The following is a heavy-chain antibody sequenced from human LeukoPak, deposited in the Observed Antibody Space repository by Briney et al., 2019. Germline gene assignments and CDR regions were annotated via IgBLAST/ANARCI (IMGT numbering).Heavy chain of an antibody. CDR1: GYTFTSYG. V-gene: IGHV1-18*01. D-gene: IGHD2-15*01. CDR2: ISAYNGNT. CDR3: ARVGYCSGGSCYWAADAFDI. J-gene: IGHJ3*02. Sequence: ASVKVSCKASGYTFTSYGISWVRQAPGQGLEWMGWISAYNGNTNYAQKLQGRVTMTRDTSISTAYMELSRLRSDDTAVYYCARVGYCSGGSCYWAADAFDIWGQGTMVTVSS.